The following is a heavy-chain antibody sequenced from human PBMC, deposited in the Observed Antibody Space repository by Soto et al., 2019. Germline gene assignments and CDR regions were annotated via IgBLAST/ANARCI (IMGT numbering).Heavy chain of an antibody. CDR2: VFWNDDK. CDR1: GFSFGVSGVG. D-gene: IGHD2-21*01. J-gene: IGHJ4*01. Sequence: QITLKESGPTLVKPTQTLTLTCSFSGFSFGVSGVGVGWIRQPSGRALEWLGLVFWNDDKRYSPSLESRLTLTKDTSNNQVVLTVTNLDPGDTGTYYCARAYTYDFDHWGHGTLVTVSS. CDR3: ARAYTYDFDH. V-gene: IGHV2-5*01.